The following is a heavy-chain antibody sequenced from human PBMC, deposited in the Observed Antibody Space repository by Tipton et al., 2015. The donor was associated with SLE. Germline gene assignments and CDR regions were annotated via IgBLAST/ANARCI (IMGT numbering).Heavy chain of an antibody. Sequence: TLSLTCAVYGGSFSGYYWSWIRQPPGKGLEWIGEINHSGSTNYNPSLKSRVTISVDTSKNQFSLKLGSVTAADTAVYYCARGNDFWSGYLYYFDYWGQGTLVTVSS. D-gene: IGHD3-3*01. CDR3: ARGNDFWSGYLYYFDY. V-gene: IGHV4-34*01. CDR1: GGSFSGYY. CDR2: INHSGST. J-gene: IGHJ4*02.